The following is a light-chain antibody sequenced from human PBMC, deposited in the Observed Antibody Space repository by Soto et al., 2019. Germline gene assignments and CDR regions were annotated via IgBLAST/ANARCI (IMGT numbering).Light chain of an antibody. J-gene: IGLJ1*01. CDR2: EGS. V-gene: IGLV2-23*01. CDR1: KNDVGSYNL. CDR3: CSYAGSSTLYV. Sequence: HSVRNRASPGFGAPGEAITIPLTGNKNDVGSYNLVSWYQQHPGKAPKLMIYEGSKRPSGVSNRFSGSKSGNTASLTISGLQAEDEADYYCCSYAGSSTLYVFGTGTKVTVL.